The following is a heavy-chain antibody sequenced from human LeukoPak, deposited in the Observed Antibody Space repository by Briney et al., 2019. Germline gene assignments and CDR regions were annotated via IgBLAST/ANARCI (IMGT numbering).Heavy chain of an antibody. CDR1: GYTFTSYS. J-gene: IGHJ5*02. D-gene: IGHD6-13*01. CDR2: INTNTGNP. V-gene: IGHV7-4-1*02. CDR3: AREQQLVRNWFDP. Sequence: ASVKVSCKASGYTFTSYSMNWVRQAPGQGLEWLGWINTNTGNPTYAQGFTGRFVFSLDTSVNTAYLQISSLKAEDTAVYYCAREQQLVRNWFDPWGQGTLVTVSS.